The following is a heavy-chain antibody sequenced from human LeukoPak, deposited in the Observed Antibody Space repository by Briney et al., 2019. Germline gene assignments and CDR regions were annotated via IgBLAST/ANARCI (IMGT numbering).Heavy chain of an antibody. CDR1: GFTFSSYAM. CDR3: ARDRGYSRGWYAA. D-gene: IGHD6-13*01. CDR2: IYHSGST. Sequence: GSLRLSCAASGFTFSSYAMSWVRQPPGKGLEWIGEIYHSGSTNYNPSLKSRVTISVDKSKNQFSLKLSSVTAADTAVYYCARDRGYSRGWYAAWGQGTLVTVSS. V-gene: IGHV4-4*02. J-gene: IGHJ5*02.